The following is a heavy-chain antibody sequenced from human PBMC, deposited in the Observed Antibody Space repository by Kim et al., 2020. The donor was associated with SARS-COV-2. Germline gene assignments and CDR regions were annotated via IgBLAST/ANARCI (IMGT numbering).Heavy chain of an antibody. CDR2: TYTSGST. J-gene: IGHJ3*02. D-gene: IGHD3-3*01. Sequence: SETLSLTCTVSGGSISSYYWSWIRQPAGKGLEWIGRTYTSGSTNYNPSLKSRVTMSVDTSKNQFSLKLSSVTAADTAVYYCARDRRITMFGVVIEDAFDIWGQGTMVTVSS. V-gene: IGHV4-4*07. CDR3: ARDRRITMFGVVIEDAFDI. CDR1: GGSISSYY.